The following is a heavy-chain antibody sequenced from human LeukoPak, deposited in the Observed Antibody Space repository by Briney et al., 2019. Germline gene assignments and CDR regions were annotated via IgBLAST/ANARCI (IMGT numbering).Heavy chain of an antibody. CDR2: ISYDGSNK. Sequence: GGSLRLSCAASGFTFSSYAMSWVRQAPGKGLEWVAVISYDGSNKYYADSVKGRFTISRDNSKNTLYLQMNSLRAEDTAVYYCARDIVVVPAAISAPRSPFYYYYGMDVWGQGTTVTVSS. V-gene: IGHV3-30*03. D-gene: IGHD2-2*01. CDR1: GFTFSSYA. J-gene: IGHJ6*02. CDR3: ARDIVVVPAAISAPRSPFYYYYGMDV.